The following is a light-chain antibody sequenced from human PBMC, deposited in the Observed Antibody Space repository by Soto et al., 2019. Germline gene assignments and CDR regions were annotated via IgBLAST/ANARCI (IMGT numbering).Light chain of an antibody. Sequence: VFLTQSPGTLSLSPGEIATLSCRASQSVTGNYLAWYQQKHGQAPTLLIHDASSRASGVPDRFNGSGSGSDFTLTITRLEPEDFAVYSCHQYGRSPPPFGQGTKLEIK. J-gene: IGKJ2*01. CDR2: DAS. CDR3: HQYGRSPPP. V-gene: IGKV3-20*01. CDR1: QSVTGNY.